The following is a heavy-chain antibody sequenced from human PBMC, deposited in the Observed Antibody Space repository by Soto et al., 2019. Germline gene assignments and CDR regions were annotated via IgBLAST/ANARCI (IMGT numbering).Heavy chain of an antibody. J-gene: IGHJ6*02. D-gene: IGHD1-26*01. CDR1: GFTFSSYA. CDR2: ISGSGGST. Sequence: HPGGSLRLSCAASGFTFSSYAMSWVRQAPGKGLEWVSAISGSGGSTYYADSVKGRFTISRDNSKNTLYLQMNSLRAEDTAVYYCAKVRGSQQDYYYYYGMDVWGQGTTVTVSS. CDR3: AKVRGSQQDYYYYYGMDV. V-gene: IGHV3-23*01.